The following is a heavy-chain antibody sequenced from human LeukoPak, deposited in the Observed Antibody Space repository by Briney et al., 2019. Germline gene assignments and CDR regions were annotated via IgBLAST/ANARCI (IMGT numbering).Heavy chain of an antibody. J-gene: IGHJ4*02. Sequence: GGSLRLSCVASGFSFSGYTMNWVRQAPGKGLEWVSSISRDSTTYTYYADSVKGRFTTSRDNTKNSLYLQMNSLRAEDTAIYYCVRPHTSDYGGNFDYWGQGTLVTVSS. CDR3: VRPHTSDYGGNFDY. V-gene: IGHV3-21*01. CDR1: GFSFSGYT. D-gene: IGHD4-23*01. CDR2: ISRDSTTYT.